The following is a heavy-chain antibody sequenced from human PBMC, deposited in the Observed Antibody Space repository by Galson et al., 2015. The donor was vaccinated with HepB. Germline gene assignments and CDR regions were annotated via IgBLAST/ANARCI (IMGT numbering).Heavy chain of an antibody. V-gene: IGHV3-30*18. J-gene: IGHJ6*02. CDR3: AKSTRHYDILPGKQGMDV. CDR2: ISYDESNK. Sequence: SLRLSCAASGFAFSTHGLHWVRQAPGKGLEWVALISYDESNKYYEDSVRGRFTISRDNSKNTLYLQMNSLKTEDTAVYYCAKSTRHYDILPGKQGMDVWGQGTTVTVSS. D-gene: IGHD3-9*01. CDR1: GFAFSTHG.